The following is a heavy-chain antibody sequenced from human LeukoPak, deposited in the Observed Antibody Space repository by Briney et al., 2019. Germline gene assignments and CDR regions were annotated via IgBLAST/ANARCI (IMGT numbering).Heavy chain of an antibody. V-gene: IGHV3-53*01. CDR1: GFIVNSNY. J-gene: IGHJ5*02. D-gene: IGHD3-16*01. CDR2: LYSDDTT. CDR3: ARDARGFGSYNWFDP. Sequence: GGSLRLSCAASGFIVNSNYMNWVRQAPGKGLEWVSVLYSDDTTYYADSVKGRFTISRDNSKNTLYLQMNNLRAEDTAVYYCARDARGFGSYNWFDPWGQGTLVTVSS.